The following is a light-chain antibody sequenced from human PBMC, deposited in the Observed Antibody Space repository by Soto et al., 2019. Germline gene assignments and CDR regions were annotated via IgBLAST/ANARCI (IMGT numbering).Light chain of an antibody. CDR2: GNT. Sequence: QSVLTQPPSMSGAPGQRVTVSCTGSSSNIGAGYDVHWYQLLPGTAPKLLIYGNTNRPSGVPDRFSGYKSGNSPSLAITGLLDEEEADYYCQSQDSSLNSCVFGGGTKL. J-gene: IGLJ3*02. CDR1: SSNIGAGYD. CDR3: QSQDSSLNSCV. V-gene: IGLV1-40*01.